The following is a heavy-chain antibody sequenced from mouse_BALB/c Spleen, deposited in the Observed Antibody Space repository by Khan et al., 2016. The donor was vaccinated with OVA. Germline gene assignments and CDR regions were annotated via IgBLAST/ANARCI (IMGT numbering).Heavy chain of an antibody. CDR1: GFTFSNYG. Sequence: EVELVESGGGLVKPGGSLKVSCAASGFTFSNYGMSWVRQTPEKRLNWVASISSGGSTYYPDSVKGRFTISRYNARHILYLQMSSLRSEDTAMYYCARDYWFVYWGQGTLVTVSA. CDR3: ARDYWFVY. CDR2: ISSGGST. V-gene: IGHV5-6-5*01. J-gene: IGHJ3*01.